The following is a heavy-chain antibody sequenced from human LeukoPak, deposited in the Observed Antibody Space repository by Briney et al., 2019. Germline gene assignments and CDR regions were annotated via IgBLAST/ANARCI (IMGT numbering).Heavy chain of an antibody. CDR2: ISYDGSNK. CDR1: GFTFSSYA. CDR3: VRATPTTGTWYFPY. Sequence: GGSLRLSCAASGFTFSSYAIHWVRQAPGKGLEWVAVISYDGSNKYYADSVKGRFTISRDNSKNTLYLQMNSLRAEDTAVYYCVRATPTTGTWYFPYWGQGTLVTVSS. D-gene: IGHD1-1*01. V-gene: IGHV3-30-3*01. J-gene: IGHJ4*02.